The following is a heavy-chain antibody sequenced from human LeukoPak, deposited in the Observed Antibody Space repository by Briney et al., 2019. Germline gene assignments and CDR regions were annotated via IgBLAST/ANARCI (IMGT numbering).Heavy chain of an antibody. J-gene: IGHJ4*02. V-gene: IGHV4-4*07. Sequence: KPSGTLSLTCTVSGGSISSYYWSWIRQPAGKGLEWIGRIYTSGTTNYNPSLKSRVTMSVDTSKNQFSLKMRSVTAADTAVYYCARANYDGSDYWGQGTLVTVSS. D-gene: IGHD3-22*01. CDR3: ARANYDGSDY. CDR2: IYTSGTT. CDR1: GGSISSYY.